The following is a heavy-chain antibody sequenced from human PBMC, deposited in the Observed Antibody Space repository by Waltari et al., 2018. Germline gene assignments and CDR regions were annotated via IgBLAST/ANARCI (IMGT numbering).Heavy chain of an antibody. CDR3: TRYSSSPYYYGMDV. Sequence: QLQLQESGPGLAKPSETLSLTCAVSGGSISRSNSYWGWIRQPTGKVLEWIGSIYYSASTYYNPSLKSRVTISVETSKNQFHLKLSSVTAADTAVYYCTRYSSSPYYYGMDVWDQGTTVTVSS. CDR2: IYYSAST. CDR1: GGSISRSNSY. J-gene: IGHJ6*02. D-gene: IGHD6-13*01. V-gene: IGHV4-39*07.